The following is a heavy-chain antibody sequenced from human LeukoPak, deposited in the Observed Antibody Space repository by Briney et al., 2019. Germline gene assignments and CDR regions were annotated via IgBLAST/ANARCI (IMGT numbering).Heavy chain of an antibody. V-gene: IGHV4-59*11. J-gene: IGHJ5*02. CDR3: ARDSSGYNWFDP. D-gene: IGHD3-22*01. Sequence: SETLSLTCVVYGGSFSDHFWTWIRQPPGKGLEWIGYIYYSGSTNYNPSLKSRVTISVDTSKNQFSLKLSSVTAADTAVYYCARDSSGYNWFDPWGQGTLVTVSS. CDR1: GGSFSDHF. CDR2: IYYSGST.